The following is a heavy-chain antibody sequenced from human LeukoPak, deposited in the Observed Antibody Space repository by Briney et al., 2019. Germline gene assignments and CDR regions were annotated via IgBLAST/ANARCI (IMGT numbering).Heavy chain of an antibody. Sequence: SETLSLTCTVSGGSISSSSYYWGWIRQPPGKGLEWIGEINHSGSTNYNPSLKSRVTISVDTSKNQFSLKLSSVTAADTAVYYCARWSMDYDILTGLREDAFDIWGQGTMVTVSS. V-gene: IGHV4-39*07. D-gene: IGHD3-9*01. J-gene: IGHJ3*02. CDR1: GGSISSSSYY. CDR3: ARWSMDYDILTGLREDAFDI. CDR2: INHSGST.